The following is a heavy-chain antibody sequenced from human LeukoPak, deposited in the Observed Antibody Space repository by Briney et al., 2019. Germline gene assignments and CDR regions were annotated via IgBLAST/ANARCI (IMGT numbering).Heavy chain of an antibody. CDR2: ISGSGGST. D-gene: IGHD6-13*01. J-gene: IGHJ6*02. V-gene: IGHV3-23*01. CDR1: GFTFSSYA. Sequence: GGSLRLSCAASGFTFSSYAMSWVRQAPGKGLEWVSAISGSGGSTYYADSVKGRFTISRDNAKNTLYLQMNSLRAEDTAVYYCARDQSRYSSSYYYYYGMDVWGQGTTVTVSS. CDR3: ARDQSRYSSSYYYYYGMDV.